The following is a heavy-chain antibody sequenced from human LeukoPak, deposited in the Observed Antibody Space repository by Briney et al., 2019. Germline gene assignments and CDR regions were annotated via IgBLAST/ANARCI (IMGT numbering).Heavy chain of an antibody. CDR1: VGTFSIYA. D-gene: IGHD3-10*01. V-gene: IGHV1-69*13. J-gene: IGHJ5*02. CDR3: ASDRQPHRRIYGSGSYYNVAEAYNWFDP. CDR2: IIPIFGTA. Sequence: ASVKLSCTVSVGTFSIYAISWVRQAPGQGLEWMGGIIPIFGTANYAKKFQGRVTITADESTRTAYTELSSARSEDTAVYYCASDRQPHRRIYGSGSYYNVAEAYNWFDPWGQGTLVTVSS.